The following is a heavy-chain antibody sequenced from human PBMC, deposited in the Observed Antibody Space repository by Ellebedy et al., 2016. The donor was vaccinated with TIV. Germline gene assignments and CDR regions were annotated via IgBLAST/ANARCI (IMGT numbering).Heavy chain of an antibody. CDR3: AKGAIWFGAFGMDV. Sequence: ASVKVSCKASGYNFITFDINWVRRAPGQGLEWMGWMNPNSGYTAYAQKFQGRLTMTRSTSISTAYMELTGLRSDDTAVYYCAKGAIWFGAFGMDVWGHGTAVTVSS. D-gene: IGHD3-10*01. J-gene: IGHJ6*02. CDR1: GYNFITFD. V-gene: IGHV1-8*01. CDR2: MNPNSGYT.